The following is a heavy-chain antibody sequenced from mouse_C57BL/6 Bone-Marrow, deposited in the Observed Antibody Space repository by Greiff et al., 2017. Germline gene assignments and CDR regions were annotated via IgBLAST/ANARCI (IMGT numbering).Heavy chain of an antibody. V-gene: IGHV14-4*01. CDR2: IDPGTGDT. D-gene: IGHD1-1*01. Sequence: VQLQQSGAELVRPGASVKLSCTASGFNINDYYMHWVKQRPEQGLDWIGWIDPGTGDTKYAPQFQGKATITADTSSNTAYLQLSSLTFEDTAVYYCATDDYDYDSRYALDYWGQGTTVTVSS. CDR3: ATDDYDYDSRYALDY. J-gene: IGHJ2*01. CDR1: GFNINDYY.